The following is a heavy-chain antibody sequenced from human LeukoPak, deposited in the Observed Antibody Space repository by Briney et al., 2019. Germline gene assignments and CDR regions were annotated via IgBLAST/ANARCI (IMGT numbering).Heavy chain of an antibody. Sequence: GGSLRLSCVVSGFTFSHYWMNWVRQAPGKGLEYVAYINPDGSEKNCVDSVKGRFSISRDNAQNTLFLQMDSLRAEDTALYYCARHGDFCFDNWGQGTPVTVS. V-gene: IGHV3-7*03. J-gene: IGHJ4*02. D-gene: IGHD4-17*01. CDR3: ARHGDFCFDN. CDR1: GFTFSHYW. CDR2: INPDGSEK.